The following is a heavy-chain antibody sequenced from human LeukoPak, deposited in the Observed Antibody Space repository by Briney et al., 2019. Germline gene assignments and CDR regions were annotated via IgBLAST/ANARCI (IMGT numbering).Heavy chain of an antibody. CDR1: GGTFSSYA. Sequence: SVKVSCKASGGTFSSYAISWVRQAPGQGLEWMGGIIPIFGTANYAQKFQGRVTITTDESTSTAYLELSSLRSEDTAVYYCARIYGSGSPRWGQGNLVTVSS. CDR3: ARIYGSGSPR. V-gene: IGHV1-69*05. CDR2: IIPIFGTA. D-gene: IGHD3-10*01. J-gene: IGHJ4*02.